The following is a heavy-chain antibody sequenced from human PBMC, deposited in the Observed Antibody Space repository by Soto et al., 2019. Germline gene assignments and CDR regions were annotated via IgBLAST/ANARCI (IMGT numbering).Heavy chain of an antibody. CDR1: GYTFTSYG. D-gene: IGHD4-17*01. V-gene: IGHV1-18*01. CDR2: ISAYNGNT. Sequence: QVQLVQSGPEVQKPGASVKVSCKASGYTFTSYGISWVQQAPGQGLEWMGWISAYNGNTNYAQKLQGRVTMTTDTSTSTAYMELRSLRSDDTAVYYCARDRRPSTVTPPTTWGQGTLVTVSS. CDR3: ARDRRPSTVTPPTT. J-gene: IGHJ4*02.